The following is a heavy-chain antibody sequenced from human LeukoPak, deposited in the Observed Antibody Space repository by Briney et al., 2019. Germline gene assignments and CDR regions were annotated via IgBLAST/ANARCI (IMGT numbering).Heavy chain of an antibody. D-gene: IGHD3-10*01. CDR1: GFTFSSYG. V-gene: IGHV3-23*01. Sequence: PGGSLRLSCAASGFTFSSYGMSWVRQAPGKWLEWVSAISGSGGSTYYADSVKGRFTISRDNSKNTLYLQMNSLRAEDTAVYYCAKESLYYYGSGSYYFDYWGQGTLVTVSS. J-gene: IGHJ4*02. CDR2: ISGSGGST. CDR3: AKESLYYYGSGSYYFDY.